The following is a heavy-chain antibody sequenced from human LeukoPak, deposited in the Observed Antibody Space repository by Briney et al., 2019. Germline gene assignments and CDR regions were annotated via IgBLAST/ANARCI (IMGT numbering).Heavy chain of an antibody. CDR1: GYTFTSYG. D-gene: IGHD4-17*01. Sequence: ASMKVSCKASGYTFTSYGIRWVRQAPGQGLQWMGWISAYNGNTNYAQKLQGRVTMTTDTSTSTAYMELRSLRSDDTAVYYCARDLRDPPYGEYGDQFDYWGQGTLVTVSS. CDR3: ARDLRDPPYGEYGDQFDY. CDR2: ISAYNGNT. V-gene: IGHV1-18*01. J-gene: IGHJ4*02.